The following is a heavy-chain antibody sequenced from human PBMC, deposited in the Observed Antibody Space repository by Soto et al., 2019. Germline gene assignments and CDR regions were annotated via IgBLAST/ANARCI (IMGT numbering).Heavy chain of an antibody. D-gene: IGHD2-21*01. J-gene: IGHJ4*02. CDR3: ARPLQYSGPIDY. CDR2: IIPIFGTA. Sequence: ASVKVSCKASGGTFSSYAISWVRQAPGQGLEWMGGIIPIFGTANYAQKFQGRVTITADESTSTAYMELSSLRSEDTAVYYCARPLQYSGPIDYWGQGTLVTVSS. V-gene: IGHV1-69*13. CDR1: GGTFSSYA.